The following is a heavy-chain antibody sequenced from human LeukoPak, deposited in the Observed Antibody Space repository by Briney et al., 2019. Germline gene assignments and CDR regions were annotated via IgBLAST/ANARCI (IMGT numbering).Heavy chain of an antibody. CDR2: IYHSGST. CDR3: VRNDGRGGAKLFALDS. CDR1: GCSISSGGYS. V-gene: IGHV4-30-2*01. Sequence: PSQTLSLTCAVSGCSISSGGYSWSWLRQPPGKGLEWIGYIYHSGSTYYNPSLNSRLTISVVTSNNQFSLQPNSVTAADTAVYYCVRNDGRGGAKLFALDSWGQGSLVTVSS. D-gene: IGHD4/OR15-4a*01. J-gene: IGHJ4*02.